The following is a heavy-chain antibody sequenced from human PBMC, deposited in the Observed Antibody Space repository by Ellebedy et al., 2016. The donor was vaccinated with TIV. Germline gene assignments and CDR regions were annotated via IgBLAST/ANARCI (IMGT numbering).Heavy chain of an antibody. D-gene: IGHD6-6*01. CDR2: IYYSGTT. J-gene: IGHJ5*02. CDR1: GGSISSSTYY. V-gene: IGHV4-39*01. CDR3: ARHVDEYSSSKRFNP. Sequence: MPSETLSLTCTVSGGSISSSTYYWAWIRQPPGRGLEWIGTIYYSGTTYYKPSLKSRVTISVDTSKNQFSLKLSSVTAADTAVYYCARHVDEYSSSKRFNPWGQGTLVTVSS.